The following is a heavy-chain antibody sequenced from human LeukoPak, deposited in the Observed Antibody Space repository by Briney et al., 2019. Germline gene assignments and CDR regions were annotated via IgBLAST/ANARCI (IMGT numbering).Heavy chain of an antibody. V-gene: IGHV4-38-2*01. CDR1: GHSISSGYY. D-gene: IGHD3-10*01. J-gene: IGHJ6*03. CDR3: ARLTKDDSGSYRFGKKKRGYMDV. CDR2: IYHSGST. Sequence: KTSETLSLTCAVSGHSISSGYYWGWIRQPPGKGLEWIGTIYHSGSTYYNPSLNSRVTISVHTSKNQFSLKLSSVTAADTAVYYCARLTKDDSGSYRFGKKKRGYMDVWGKGTTVTISS.